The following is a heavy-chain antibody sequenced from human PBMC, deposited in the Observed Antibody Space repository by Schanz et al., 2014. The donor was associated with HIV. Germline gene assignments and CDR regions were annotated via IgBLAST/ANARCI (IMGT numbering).Heavy chain of an antibody. J-gene: IGHJ4*02. CDR3: ARGPDYSSASYKFDY. V-gene: IGHV1-8*02. CDR2: MNPRSGNT. D-gene: IGHD4-4*01. CDR1: GYTFSSND. Sequence: QVQLVQSGAGVKKPGASVRVSCKASGYTFSSNDINWVRQASGQGLEWVGWMNPRSGNTGYAQKFQGRVTMSRNVPKNTAYMELRGLTSEDTAVYFCARGPDYSSASYKFDYWGQGTPVSVYS.